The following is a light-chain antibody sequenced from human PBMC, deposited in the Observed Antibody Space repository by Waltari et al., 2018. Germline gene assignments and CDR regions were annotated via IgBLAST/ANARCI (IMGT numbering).Light chain of an antibody. CDR3: LQDYIFPLT. Sequence: AIQMTQSPSSLSASVGDRVTITCRASEDIRNDLGWYQQKPGKAPRLLIFAASTLQSGVPSRFSGSRSGTDFTLTISSLQPEDFATYVCLQDYIFPLTFGGGTTVEI. V-gene: IGKV1-6*01. J-gene: IGKJ4*01. CDR1: EDIRND. CDR2: AAS.